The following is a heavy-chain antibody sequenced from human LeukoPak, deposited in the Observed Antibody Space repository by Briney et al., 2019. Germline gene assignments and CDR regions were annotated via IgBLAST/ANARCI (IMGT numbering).Heavy chain of an antibody. CDR1: GGSFSGYY. CDR3: ARANYYDSSGYYPGWFDP. J-gene: IGHJ5*02. D-gene: IGHD3-22*01. CDR2: IDHSGST. Sequence: PSETLSLTCAVYGGSFSGYYWSWIRQPPGKGLEWIGEIDHSGSTNYNPTLKSRVTMSVDTSKNQFSLKLTSMTAADTAVYYCARANYYDSSGYYPGWFDPWGQGTLVTVSS. V-gene: IGHV4-34*01.